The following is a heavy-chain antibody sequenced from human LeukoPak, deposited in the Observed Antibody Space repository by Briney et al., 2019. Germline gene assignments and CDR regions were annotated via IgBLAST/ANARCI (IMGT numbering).Heavy chain of an antibody. Sequence: SGGSLRLSCAASGFTFSNAWMSWVRQAPGKGLEWVGRIKSKTDGGTTDYAAPVKGRFTISRDDSKNTLYLQMNSLKTEDTAVYYCTTDGDVRDGYYNPGGYFGYWGQGTLVTVSS. V-gene: IGHV3-15*01. CDR1: GFTFSNAW. D-gene: IGHD5-24*01. CDR3: TTDGDVRDGYYNPGGYFGY. CDR2: IKSKTDGGTT. J-gene: IGHJ4*02.